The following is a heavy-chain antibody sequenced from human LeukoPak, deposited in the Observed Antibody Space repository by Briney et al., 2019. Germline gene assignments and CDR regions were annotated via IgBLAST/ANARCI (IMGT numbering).Heavy chain of an antibody. CDR3: ARGPSWGSAYFDY. CDR1: GGSFSGYY. J-gene: IGHJ4*02. CDR2: IYTSGSA. D-gene: IGHD7-27*01. V-gene: IGHV4-59*10. Sequence: SETLSLTCAVYGGSFSGYYWSWIRQPAGKGLEWIGRIYTSGSANYNPSLKSRVTVSVDTSKNQISLNLTSVTAADTAVYYCARGPSWGSAYFDYRGQGTLVTVSS.